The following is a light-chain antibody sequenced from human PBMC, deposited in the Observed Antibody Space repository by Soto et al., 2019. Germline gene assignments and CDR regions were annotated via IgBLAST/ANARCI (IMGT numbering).Light chain of an antibody. CDR2: ATS. CDR3: QKYGRAPGWP. CDR1: QSVSSS. J-gene: IGKJ1*01. Sequence: LTQSPATLSVSPGDTVTLSCRASQSVSSSVAWYQQKPGQAPRLLIYATSTRATGIPDRFSGSGSGTDFTLTISRLEPEDFAGYYCQKYGRAPGWPFGRGTKAAIK. V-gene: IGKV3-20*01.